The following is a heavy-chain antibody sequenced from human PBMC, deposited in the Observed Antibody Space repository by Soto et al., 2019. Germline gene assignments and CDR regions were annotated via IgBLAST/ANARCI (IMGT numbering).Heavy chain of an antibody. CDR2: VFRSGST. Sequence: PSETLSLTCTVSGGSISSGDYSWSWIRQPPGKGLEWIGYVFRSGSTYYSPSLKSRVTISVDGSKNQFSLKLTSVTAADTGVYYCARGSYGARSDYCGQGTLVTVSS. CDR1: GGSISSGDYS. CDR3: ARGSYGARSDY. J-gene: IGHJ4*02. D-gene: IGHD5-18*01. V-gene: IGHV4-30-2*01.